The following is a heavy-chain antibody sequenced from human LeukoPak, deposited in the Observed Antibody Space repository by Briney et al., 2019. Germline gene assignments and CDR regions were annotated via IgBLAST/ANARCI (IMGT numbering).Heavy chain of an antibody. D-gene: IGHD3-10*01. V-gene: IGHV1-8*01. J-gene: IGHJ5*02. CDR1: GYTFTNYD. Sequence: ASVKVSCKASGYTFTNYDINWVRQASGQGLEWMGWMNPNSGNTGYAQKFQGRVTMTRNTSMSTAYMELSSLRSDDTAVYYCARGRFRVRDLNWFDPWGQGTLVTVSS. CDR2: MNPNSGNT. CDR3: ARGRFRVRDLNWFDP.